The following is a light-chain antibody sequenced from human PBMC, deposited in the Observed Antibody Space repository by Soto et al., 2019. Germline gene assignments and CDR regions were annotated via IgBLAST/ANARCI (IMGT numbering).Light chain of an antibody. Sequence: EIVLTQSPGTLSLSPGERATLSCRACQSVSSYLAWYQQKPGQALRLLIYGAFTRATGIPTRFSGTGSGTEFTPTISSLQSEDFALYYCQQYNDCPLTFGQGTKVDIK. J-gene: IGKJ1*01. CDR3: QQYNDCPLT. V-gene: IGKV3-15*01. CDR1: QSVSSY. CDR2: GAF.